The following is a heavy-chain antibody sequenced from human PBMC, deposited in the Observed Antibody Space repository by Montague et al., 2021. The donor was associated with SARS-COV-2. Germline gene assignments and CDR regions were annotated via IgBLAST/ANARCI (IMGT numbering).Heavy chain of an antibody. CDR2: INPSGST. D-gene: IGHD6-13*01. CDR3: ARDPRYSLSWSFDY. V-gene: IGHV4-34*01. J-gene: IGHJ4*02. CDR1: GEPFSGFY. Sequence: SETLSLTCSVYGEPFSGFYWNWIRQPPGKGLEWIGRINPSGSTGYNPSLESRITITPDTSKNQFSLQLSSVTPEDRAVYYCARDPRYSLSWSFDYWGQGTLVTVSS.